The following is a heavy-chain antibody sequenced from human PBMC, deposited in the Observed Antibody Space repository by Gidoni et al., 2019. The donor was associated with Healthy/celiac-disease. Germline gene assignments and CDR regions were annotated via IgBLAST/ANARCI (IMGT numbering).Heavy chain of an antibody. CDR2: ISGSGGST. J-gene: IGHJ4*02. V-gene: IGHV3-23*01. D-gene: IGHD3-3*01. CDR3: AKHLLDFWSSFDY. CDR1: GFTFSSYA. Sequence: EVQLLESGGGLVQPGGSLRLSCAASGFTFSSYAMSWVRQAPGKGLGWVSAISGSGGSTYYADSVKGRFTISRDNSKKTLYLQMNSLRAEETAVYYCAKHLLDFWSSFDYWSQGTLVTVSS.